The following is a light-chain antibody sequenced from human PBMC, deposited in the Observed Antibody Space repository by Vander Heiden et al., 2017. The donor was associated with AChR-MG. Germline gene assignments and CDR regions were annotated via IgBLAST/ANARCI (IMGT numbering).Light chain of an antibody. CDR3: QHRDSTPRT. J-gene: IGKJ2*02. Sequence: DIQMTQSPCSLSASVGDRVSITCRASQSISSYLNWYQQKPGKAPKLLIYAASSLQSGVPSRFSGSGSGTDFTLTISRLQPEDFATYYCQHRDSTPRTFGQGTKLEIK. CDR2: AAS. V-gene: IGKV1-39*01. CDR1: QSISSY.